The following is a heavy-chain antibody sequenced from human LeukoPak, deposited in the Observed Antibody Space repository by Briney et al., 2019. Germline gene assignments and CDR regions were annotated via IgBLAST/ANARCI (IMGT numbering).Heavy chain of an antibody. CDR2: ISWNSGSI. J-gene: IGHJ4*02. CDR3: AKGNLVVVPDYFDY. CDR1: GFTFDDFA. Sequence: GRSLRLSCAASGFTFDDFAMHWVRQAPGKGLEWVSGISWNSGSIGYADSVKGRFTISRDNAKNSLYLQMNSLRAEDTAVYYCAKGNLVVVPDYFDYWGQGTLVTVSS. D-gene: IGHD2-2*01. V-gene: IGHV3-9*01.